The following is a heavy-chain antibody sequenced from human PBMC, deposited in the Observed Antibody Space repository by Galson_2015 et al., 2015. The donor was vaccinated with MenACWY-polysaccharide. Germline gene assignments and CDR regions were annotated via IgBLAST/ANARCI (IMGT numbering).Heavy chain of an antibody. CDR3: AREYSAYD. CDR1: GFTFSTYW. Sequence: SLRLSCAASGFTFSTYWMHWVRQAPGKGLVRVSRIKSDGSSTNYADSVKGRFTISRDNAKNTLYLQMNSLRAEDTALYYCAREYSAYDWGQGTLVTVSA. J-gene: IGHJ4*02. CDR2: IKSDGSST. D-gene: IGHD5-12*01. V-gene: IGHV3-74*01.